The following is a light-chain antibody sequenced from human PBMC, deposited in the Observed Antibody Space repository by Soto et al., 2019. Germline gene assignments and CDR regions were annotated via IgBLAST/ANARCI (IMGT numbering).Light chain of an antibody. J-gene: IGKJ4*01. CDR3: QQANSFPRT. CDR1: QDLSRC. Sequence: DIQLPQSPSSVSASVGDRVFITCRASQDLSRCLAWYQQKAGKAPQLLIYATSTLQSGVPSSFSGSGSGTEFTLTISSLEPEDFATYYCQQANSFPRTLGGGTRVEIK. CDR2: ATS. V-gene: IGKV1-12*01.